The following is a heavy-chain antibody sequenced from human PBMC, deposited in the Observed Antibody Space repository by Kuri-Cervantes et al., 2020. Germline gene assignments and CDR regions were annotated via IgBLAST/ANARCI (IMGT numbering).Heavy chain of an antibody. CDR3: ARDLLERAGYSYVYDTPGIYYYGMDV. V-gene: IGHV3-11*01. CDR1: GFTFSDYY. J-gene: IGHJ6*02. Sequence: GGSLRLSCAASGFTFSDYYMSWIRQAPGKGLEWVSYISSSGSTIYYADSVKGRFTISRDNAKNSLYLQMNSLRAEDTAVYYCARDLLERAGYSYVYDTPGIYYYGMDVWGQGTTVTVSS. D-gene: IGHD5-18*01. CDR2: ISSSGSTI.